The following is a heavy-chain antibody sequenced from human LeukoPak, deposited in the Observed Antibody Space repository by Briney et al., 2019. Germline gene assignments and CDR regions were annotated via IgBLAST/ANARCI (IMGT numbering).Heavy chain of an antibody. J-gene: IGHJ5*02. CDR2: IYHSGKT. D-gene: IGHD6-19*01. CDR1: GYSISSGYY. CDR3: ARDRIAVSDPPNWFDP. V-gene: IGHV4-38-2*02. Sequence: PSETLSLTCSVCGYSISSGYYWGWIRQPPGKGLEWIGSIYHSGKTYYNPSLKSRVTISVDTSKNQFSLRLNSMTAADTAVYYCARDRIAVSDPPNWFDPWGQGTLVIVSS.